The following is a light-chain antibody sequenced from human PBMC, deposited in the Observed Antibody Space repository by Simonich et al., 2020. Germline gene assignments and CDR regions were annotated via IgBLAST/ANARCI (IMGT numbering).Light chain of an antibody. J-gene: IGKJ1*01. CDR3: QQYYSYPQT. CDR2: AAS. Sequence: AIRMTQSPSSLSASTGDRVTITCRASQGISSYLAWYQQKPGKAPKLLIYAASTLQIGVPSRFSGSGSGTDFTLTISCLQSEDFATYYCQQYYSYPQTFGQGTKVEIK. V-gene: IGKV1-8*01. CDR1: QGISSY.